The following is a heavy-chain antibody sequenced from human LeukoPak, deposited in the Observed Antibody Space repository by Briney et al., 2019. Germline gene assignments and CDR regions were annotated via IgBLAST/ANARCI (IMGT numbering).Heavy chain of an antibody. Sequence: PGGSLRLSCAASGFTFSSYSMNWVRQAPRKGLEWVSSISSSSSYIYYADSVKGRFTISRDNAKNSLYLQMNSLRAEDTAVYYCARVVGSGSYFDSWGQGTLVTVSS. CDR3: ARVVGSGSYFDS. V-gene: IGHV3-21*01. D-gene: IGHD3-10*01. CDR2: ISSSSSYI. J-gene: IGHJ4*02. CDR1: GFTFSSYS.